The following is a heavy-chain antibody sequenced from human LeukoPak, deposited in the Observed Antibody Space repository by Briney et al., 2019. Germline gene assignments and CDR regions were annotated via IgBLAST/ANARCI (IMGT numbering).Heavy chain of an antibody. CDR3: ARSYYYDSSGYYIAAFDI. D-gene: IGHD3-22*01. CDR1: GGSISSSY. V-gene: IGHV4-59*01. J-gene: IGHJ3*02. Sequence: PSETLSLTCTVSGGSISSSYWSWIRQPPGKGLEWIGYIYYSGSTNYNPSLKSRVTVSVDTSKNQFSLKLSSVTAADTAVYYCARSYYYDSSGYYIAAFDIWGQGTMVTVSS. CDR2: IYYSGST.